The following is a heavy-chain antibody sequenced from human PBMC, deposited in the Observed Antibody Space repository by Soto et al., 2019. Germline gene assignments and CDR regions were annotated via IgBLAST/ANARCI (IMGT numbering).Heavy chain of an antibody. CDR2: INHSGST. V-gene: IGHV4-34*01. D-gene: IGHD2-2*01. J-gene: IGHJ6*02. CDR1: VVSLSGHH. Sequence: SETLSLTCAVYVVSLSGHHWSCIRHPPGKWLEWIGEINHSGSTNYNPALKSRVTISIDTSKNQFSLRLSSVTAADTAVYYCAVPYKYCSSTSCEDSHRYYGMHVWGQATSVTVSS. CDR3: AVPYKYCSSTSCEDSHRYYGMHV.